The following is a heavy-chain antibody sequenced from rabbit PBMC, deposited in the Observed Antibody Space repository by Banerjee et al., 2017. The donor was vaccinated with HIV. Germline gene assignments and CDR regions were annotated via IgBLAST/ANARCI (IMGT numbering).Heavy chain of an antibody. D-gene: IGHD4-1*01. CDR2: IVTNSGNT. CDR1: GIDFSSDYY. V-gene: IGHV1S40*01. J-gene: IGHJ4*01. CDR3: ARAGTSGWGDAFNL. Sequence: QSLEESGGGLVKPGGTLTLTCKASGIDFSSDYYMYWVRQAPGKGLEWIACIVTNSGNTYYASWAKGRFTISKTSSTTVTLQMTSLTGADTATYFCARAGTSGWGDAFNLWGPGTLVTVS.